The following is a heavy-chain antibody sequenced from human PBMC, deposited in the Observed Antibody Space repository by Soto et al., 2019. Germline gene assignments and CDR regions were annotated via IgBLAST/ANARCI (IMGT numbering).Heavy chain of an antibody. D-gene: IGHD5-12*01. J-gene: IGHJ6*02. V-gene: IGHV1-69*12. Sequence: QVQLVQSGAEVKKPGSSVKVSCKAAGGTFSSYAISWVRQAPGQGLEWMGGITTIFGKANYAQQFQGRVTINADESSSTDNIEQRSLRAEDMGVDYGGIWWQSLKVRTCTGLDVRGQVPTVTVSS. CDR3: GIWWQSLKVRTCTGLDV. CDR1: GGTFSSYA. CDR2: ITTIFGKA.